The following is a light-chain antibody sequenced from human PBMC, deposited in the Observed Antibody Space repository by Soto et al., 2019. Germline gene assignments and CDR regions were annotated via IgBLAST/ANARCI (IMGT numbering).Light chain of an antibody. J-gene: IGKJ1*01. V-gene: IGKV3D-20*02. CDR2: GAS. CDR3: QEHKDWPRWT. CDR1: QSVSSSY. Sequence: VLPSSPGTLSLSPVARAPPSCTACQSVSSSYLAWYQTKPGQAPRLLIYGASTRATGIPDRFSGSGSGTEFILTISGLQPEDLAVYACQEHKDWPRWTFAQGTKVDIK.